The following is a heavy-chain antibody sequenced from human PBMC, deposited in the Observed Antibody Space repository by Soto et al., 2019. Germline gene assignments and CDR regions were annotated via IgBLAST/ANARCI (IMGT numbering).Heavy chain of an antibody. CDR3: ARDYAYDSYYGMDV. CDR2: IWYDGSNK. V-gene: IGHV3-33*01. Sequence: GGSLRLSCAASGFTFSSYGMHWVRQAPGKGLEWVAVIWYDGSNKYYADSVKGRFTISRDNSKNTLYLQMNSLRAEDTAVYYCARDYAYDSYYGMDVWGQGTTVTVSS. CDR1: GFTFSSYG. J-gene: IGHJ6*02. D-gene: IGHD3-22*01.